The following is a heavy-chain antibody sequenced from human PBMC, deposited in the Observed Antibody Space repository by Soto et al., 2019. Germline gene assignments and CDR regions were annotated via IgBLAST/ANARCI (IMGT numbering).Heavy chain of an antibody. V-gene: IGHV1-8*01. CDR2: MNPNSGNT. J-gene: IGHJ6*03. CDR3: ARGLTYYDFWPPRLSYMDV. D-gene: IGHD3-3*01. Sequence: ASVKVSCKASGYTFTSYDINWVRQATGQGLEWMGWMNPNSGNTGYAQKFQGRVTMTRNTSISTAYMELSSLRSEDTAVYYCARGLTYYDFWPPRLSYMDVWGKGTTVTVSS. CDR1: GYTFTSYD.